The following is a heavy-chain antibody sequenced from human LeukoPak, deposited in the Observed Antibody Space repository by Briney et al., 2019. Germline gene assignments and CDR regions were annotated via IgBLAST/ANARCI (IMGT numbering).Heavy chain of an antibody. CDR1: GFTFSHSW. J-gene: IGHJ4*02. CDR2: IKEDGSSQ. CDR3: VKDRGWFHFDS. D-gene: IGHD6-19*01. Sequence: GGSLRLSCVASGFTFSHSWMTWVRQAPGKGLEWVGHIKEDGSSQNYADSVKGRFTISRDDAKSSLHLQMNGLIAADTAMYYSVKDRGWFHFDSWGQGTLVIVSS. V-gene: IGHV3-7*03.